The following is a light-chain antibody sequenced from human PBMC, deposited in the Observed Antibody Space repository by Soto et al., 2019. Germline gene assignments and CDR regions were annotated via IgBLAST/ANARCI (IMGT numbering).Light chain of an antibody. CDR1: SSNIGAGYE. J-gene: IGLJ2*01. V-gene: IGLV1-40*01. CDR3: QSYDSSLSVI. Sequence: QSVLTQPPSVSGASGQRVTISCNGSSSNIGAGYEVHWYQQLPGTAPRLLIYAHNNRPSGVPDRFSGSKSGTSASLAITGLQAEDEADYYCQSYDSSLSVIFGGGTKLTVL. CDR2: AHN.